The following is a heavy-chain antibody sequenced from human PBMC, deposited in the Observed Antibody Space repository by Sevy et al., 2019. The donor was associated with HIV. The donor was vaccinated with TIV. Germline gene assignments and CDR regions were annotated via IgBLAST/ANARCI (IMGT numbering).Heavy chain of an antibody. CDR2: IYTSGST. Sequence: SETLSLTCTVSGGSISSYYWSWIRQPAGKGLEWIGRIYTSGSTNYNPSLKSRVTMSVDTSKNQFSLKLSSVTAADTAMYYCARECSGGSCYSWWFDPWGQGTLVTVSS. J-gene: IGHJ5*02. CDR3: ARECSGGSCYSWWFDP. D-gene: IGHD2-15*01. V-gene: IGHV4-4*07. CDR1: GGSISSYY.